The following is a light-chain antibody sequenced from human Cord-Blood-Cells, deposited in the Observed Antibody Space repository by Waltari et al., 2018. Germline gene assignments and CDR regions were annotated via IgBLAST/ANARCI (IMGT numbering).Light chain of an antibody. CDR1: QGVSSY. V-gene: IGKV3D-11*01. J-gene: IGKJ5*01. CDR3: QQRSNWHSIT. CDR2: DAS. Sequence: EIVLTQSPATLSLSPGDRATLSCRASQGVSSYLAWYQQKPGQAPRPLIYDASNRATGIPARFSGSGPGTDFTLTISSLEPEDFAVYYCQQRSNWHSITFGQGTRLEIK.